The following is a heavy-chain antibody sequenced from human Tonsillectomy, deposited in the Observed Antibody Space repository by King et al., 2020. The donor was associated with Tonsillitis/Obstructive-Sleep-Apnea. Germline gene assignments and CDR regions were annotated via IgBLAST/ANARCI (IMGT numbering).Heavy chain of an antibody. CDR1: GFTLSSYS. CDR3: ARGGGQRVDY. Sequence: VQLVESGGGLVQPRGSLRLSCAASGFTLSSYSMNWVRQAPGKGLEWLAYISSSSSTIYYADSVKGRFTISRDNAKNALYLQMNSLRDEDTAVYYCARGGGQRVDYWGQGTLVTVSS. V-gene: IGHV3-48*02. CDR2: ISSSSSTI. D-gene: IGHD3-10*01. J-gene: IGHJ4*02.